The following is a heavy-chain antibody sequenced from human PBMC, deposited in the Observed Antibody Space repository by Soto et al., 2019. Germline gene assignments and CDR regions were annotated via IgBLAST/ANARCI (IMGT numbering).Heavy chain of an antibody. V-gene: IGHV3-11*04. CDR2: ISSSGSTI. D-gene: IGHD3-10*01. J-gene: IGHJ3*02. CDR1: GFTFSDSY. Sequence: WGSLRLSCAASGFTFSDSYMSWIRQAPGKGLEWVSYISSSGSTIYYADSVKGRFTISRDNAKNSLYLQMNSLRAEDTAVYYCARDYGLLWFGEVSDAFDIWGQGTMVTVS. CDR3: ARDYGLLWFGEVSDAFDI.